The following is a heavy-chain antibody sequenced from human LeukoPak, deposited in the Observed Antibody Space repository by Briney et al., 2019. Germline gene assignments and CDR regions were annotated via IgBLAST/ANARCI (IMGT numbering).Heavy chain of an antibody. CDR3: ARSGVCYFCYYGMDV. D-gene: IGHD2-8*01. J-gene: IGHJ6*02. CDR2: INPNSGGT. Sequence: ASVKVSCKASGYTFTGYYMHWVRQAPGQGLEWMGRINPNSGGTNYAQKLQGRVTMTTDTSTSTAYMELRSLRSDDTAVYYCARSGVCYFCYYGMDVWGQGTTVTVSS. CDR1: GYTFTGYY. V-gene: IGHV1-2*06.